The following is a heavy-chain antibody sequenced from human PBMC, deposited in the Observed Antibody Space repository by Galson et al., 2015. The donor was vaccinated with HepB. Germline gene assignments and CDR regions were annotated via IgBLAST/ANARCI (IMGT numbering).Heavy chain of an antibody. V-gene: IGHV3-15*01. D-gene: IGHD1-26*01. Sequence: SLRLCCEASGFTFGDAWMSWVRQAPGKGLEWVGRIQSKTDGGTTDFAAPVKDRFTISRDDSQNTVFLQMSSLKTEDTAVYYCTTDHHSGSYYLSLGDYWGHGTLVTVSS. CDR1: GFTFGDAW. CDR2: IQSKTDGGTT. J-gene: IGHJ4*01. CDR3: TTDHHSGSYYLSLGDY.